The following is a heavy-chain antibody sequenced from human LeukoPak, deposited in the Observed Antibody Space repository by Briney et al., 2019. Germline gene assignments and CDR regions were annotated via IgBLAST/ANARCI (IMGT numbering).Heavy chain of an antibody. CDR2: IYYSGST. D-gene: IGHD3-10*01. CDR3: ARARGGEYFDY. V-gene: IGHV4-61*01. Sequence: PSETLSLTCTVSGGSISSSSYYWSWIRQPPGKGLEWIGYIYYSGSTNYNPSLKSRVTISVDTSKNQFSLKLSSVTAADTAVYYCARARGGEYFDYWGQGTLVTVSS. J-gene: IGHJ4*02. CDR1: GGSISSSSYY.